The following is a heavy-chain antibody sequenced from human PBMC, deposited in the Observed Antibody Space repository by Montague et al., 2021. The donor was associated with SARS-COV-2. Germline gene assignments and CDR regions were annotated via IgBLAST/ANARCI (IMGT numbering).Heavy chain of an antibody. CDR1: GFTFSSYA. D-gene: IGHD3-3*01. CDR3: AKDLEEFITIFGVVTKSPLGMDV. CDR2: IYSGGSST. J-gene: IGHJ6*02. Sequence: SLRLSCAASGFTFSSYALSWVRQAPGKGLEWVSVIYSGGSSTYYXDSVNGRFTISRDNSKNTLYLQMNSLRAEDTAVYYCAKDLEEFITIFGVVTKSPLGMDVWGQGTLVTVSS. V-gene: IGHV3-23*03.